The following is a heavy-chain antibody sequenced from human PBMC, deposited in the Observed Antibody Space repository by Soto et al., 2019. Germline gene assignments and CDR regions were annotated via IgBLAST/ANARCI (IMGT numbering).Heavy chain of an antibody. CDR1: GFSLSTTGEG. D-gene: IGHD3-10*01. CDR3: AHKKTSGNYLPFDY. Sequence: QITLKESGPPLVKPTQPLTLTCTFSGFSLSTTGEGVGWIRQPPGKALECLAFIYWDDDKRYIPSLKSRLTGTKDTSKNQVVLTMTNMDPVDTATYYCAHKKTSGNYLPFDYWGQGTLVTVSS. V-gene: IGHV2-5*02. CDR2: IYWDDDK. J-gene: IGHJ4*02.